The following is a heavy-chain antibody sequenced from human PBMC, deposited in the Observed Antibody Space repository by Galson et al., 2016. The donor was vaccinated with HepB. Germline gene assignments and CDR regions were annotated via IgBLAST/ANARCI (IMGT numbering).Heavy chain of an antibody. J-gene: IGHJ4*02. V-gene: IGHV4-59*08. CDR3: GRRGGGSFIDY. D-gene: IGHD2-15*01. CDR1: GGSINVYY. Sequence: SETLSLTCTVSGGSINVYYWSWIRQPPGKGLEWIGFVYDSVVTNYNPSLKSRVTISGDAAKNQFSLPLTSVTAADTAIYFCGRRGGGSFIDYWGQGLEVTGSS. CDR2: VYDSVVT.